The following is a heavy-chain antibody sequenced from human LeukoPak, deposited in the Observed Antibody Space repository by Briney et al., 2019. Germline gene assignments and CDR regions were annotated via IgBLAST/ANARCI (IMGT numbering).Heavy chain of an antibody. V-gene: IGHV3-23*01. J-gene: IGHJ3*02. CDR2: FSPSGGST. D-gene: IGHD2-15*01. CDR3: AREADCSGGGCYRGAFDI. Sequence: PGGSLRLSCAASGFTFSSYGMSWVRQAPGKGLEWVSSFSPSGGSTFYADSVKGRFTVSRDNSKNTLFLQMNSLRAEDTAVYYCAREADCSGGGCYRGAFDIWGQGTMVAVSS. CDR1: GFTFSSYG.